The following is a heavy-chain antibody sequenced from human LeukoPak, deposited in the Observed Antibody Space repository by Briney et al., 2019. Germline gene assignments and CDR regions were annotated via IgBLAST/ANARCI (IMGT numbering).Heavy chain of an antibody. CDR2: IYHSGST. V-gene: IGHV4-38-2*01. CDR1: GYSISSGYY. Sequence: SETLSLTCAVSGYSISSGYYWGWIRQPPGNGLEWIGSIYHSGSTYYNPSLKSRVTISVDTSKNQFSLKLSSVTAADTAVYYCARLGCSSTSCLLYWGQGTLVTVFS. D-gene: IGHD2-2*01. J-gene: IGHJ4*02. CDR3: ARLGCSSTSCLLY.